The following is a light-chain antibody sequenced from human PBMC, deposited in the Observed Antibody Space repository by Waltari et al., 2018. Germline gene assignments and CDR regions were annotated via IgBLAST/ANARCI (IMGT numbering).Light chain of an antibody. CDR2: SAS. J-gene: IGKJ4*01. CDR3: QQYDGALVT. V-gene: IGKV3-20*01. Sequence: IVLPHSPGTLSLSPGERATLSCRPSHRVSTISLAWYQQNAGQAASLLIYSASNRAPGIPDRFSGIGSGTDFALTISTLEPEDSAMYYCQQYDGALVTFGGGTTVEIK. CDR1: HRVSTIS.